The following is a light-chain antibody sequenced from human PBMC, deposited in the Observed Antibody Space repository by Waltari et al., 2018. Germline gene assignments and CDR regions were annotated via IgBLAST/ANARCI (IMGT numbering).Light chain of an antibody. CDR1: EDIGTY. V-gene: IGKV1-12*01. CDR3: QQADSFPLT. CDR2: AAS. J-gene: IGKJ4*01. Sequence: DIVMTQSPSSMSASVGDRITMTCRASEDIGTYLAWYQQKPGEAPQLLILAASILQSGVPSRFSGSGSGTDFTLTISSLLPEDFATYFCQQADSFPLTFGGGTKVEVK.